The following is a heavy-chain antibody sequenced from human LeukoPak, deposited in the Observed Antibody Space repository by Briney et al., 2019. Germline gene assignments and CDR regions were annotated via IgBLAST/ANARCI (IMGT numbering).Heavy chain of an antibody. Sequence: AGGSLRLSCAPSGFTFSSFWMSCVRQAPGKGLEWEAHIKEDGSMVSYVDSVKDRFTISRDNAKKSVYLQMNSLRAEDTAVYFCARVVTWFDPWGQGSMVTVSS. CDR3: ARVVTWFDP. CDR2: IKEDGSMV. V-gene: IGHV3-7*04. CDR1: GFTFSSFW. J-gene: IGHJ5*02.